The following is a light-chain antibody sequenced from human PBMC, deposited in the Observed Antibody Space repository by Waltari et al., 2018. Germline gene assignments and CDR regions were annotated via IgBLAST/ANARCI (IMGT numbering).Light chain of an antibody. CDR2: AAS. CDR1: QVISNY. Sequence: DIQMTQSPSPLSASVGDRVTITFRASQVISNYLARYQQKPGKVPKLLIYAASTLQSGVPSRFSGGGSGTDFTLTINSLQPEDVATYYCQKYISAPFTFGGGTKVAIK. V-gene: IGKV1-27*01. J-gene: IGKJ4*01. CDR3: QKYISAPFT.